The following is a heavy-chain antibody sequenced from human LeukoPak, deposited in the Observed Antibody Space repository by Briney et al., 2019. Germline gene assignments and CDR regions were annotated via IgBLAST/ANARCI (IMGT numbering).Heavy chain of an antibody. D-gene: IGHD6-13*01. CDR2: IYPGDSDT. CDR1: GYSFTSYW. Sequence: GESLKISCKGSGYSFTSYWIGWVRQMPGKGLEWMGIIYPGDSDTRYSPSFQGQVTISADKSISTAYLQWSSLKASDTAMYYCATCIRSSSWWDAFDIWGQGTMVTVSS. J-gene: IGHJ3*02. CDR3: ATCIRSSSWWDAFDI. V-gene: IGHV5-51*01.